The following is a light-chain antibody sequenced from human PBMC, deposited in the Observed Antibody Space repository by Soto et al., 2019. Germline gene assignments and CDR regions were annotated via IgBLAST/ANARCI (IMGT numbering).Light chain of an antibody. CDR2: DAS. J-gene: IGKJ5*01. Sequence: AXQLXXXPSSLSASVGDRVTITCRASQGISXALAWYQQKPGKAPKLLIYDASSLXXXXXXXXXXXXXXXXXXXXISSLQPEDFATYYCQQFNSYPITFGQGTRLEIK. CDR1: QGISXA. CDR3: QQFNSYPIT. V-gene: IGKV1-13*02.